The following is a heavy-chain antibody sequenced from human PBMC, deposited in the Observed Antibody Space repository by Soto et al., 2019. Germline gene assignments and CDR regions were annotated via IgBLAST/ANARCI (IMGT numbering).Heavy chain of an antibody. CDR2: ISYDGSDK. CDR3: ARRAWDSYYAIDV. V-gene: IGHV3-30*09. D-gene: IGHD3-22*01. J-gene: IGHJ6*02. Sequence: VQLVESGGGEVQPGRSLRLSCAASGFKYTDFALHWVRQAPGKGLEWVAIISYDGSDKYYADSVKGRFVISRDNPKTPLYLEMNSLRPEDTAVYFCARRAWDSYYAIDVWGQGTTVTVFS. CDR1: GFKYTDFA.